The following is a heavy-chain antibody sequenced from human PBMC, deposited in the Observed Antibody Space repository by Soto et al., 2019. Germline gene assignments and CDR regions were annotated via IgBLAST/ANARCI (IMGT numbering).Heavy chain of an antibody. Sequence: QVQLVQSGAEVKKPGASVKVSCKASGYTFTSYGISWVRQAPGQGLEWMGWISAYNGNTNYAQKLQGRVTMTTDTSTSTAYMELRSLRSDDTAVYYCARATHYYGSGSYYRNWFDPWGQGTLVTVSS. CDR3: ARATHYYGSGSYYRNWFDP. CDR1: GYTFTSYG. CDR2: ISAYNGNT. J-gene: IGHJ5*02. V-gene: IGHV1-18*01. D-gene: IGHD3-10*01.